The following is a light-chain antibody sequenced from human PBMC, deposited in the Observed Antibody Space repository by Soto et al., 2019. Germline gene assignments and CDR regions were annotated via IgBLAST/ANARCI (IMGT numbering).Light chain of an antibody. V-gene: IGLV1-51*01. J-gene: IGLJ3*02. CDR2: DNY. CDR3: GTWDSSLTAAV. CDR1: SSNIGNNY. Sequence: QSVLTQPPSVSAAPGQKVTISCFGSSSNIGNNYVSWYQQLPGTAPKLLIYDNYKRPSGIPDRFSGYKSGTSATLGITGLQTGDEAGYYCGTWDSSLTAAVFGGGTKVTVL.